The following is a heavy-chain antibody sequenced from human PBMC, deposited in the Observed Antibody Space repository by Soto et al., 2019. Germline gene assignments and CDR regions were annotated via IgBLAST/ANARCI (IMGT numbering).Heavy chain of an antibody. D-gene: IGHD3-16*01. CDR3: ARDQTRGDYYYYVMDV. CDR2: ISAYNGNT. J-gene: IGHJ6*02. Sequence: GASVKVSFKASGYTFTSYGISWVRQSPGQGLEWMGWISAYNGNTNNAQNLQGRVTMTTDTSTSTAYMELRSLRSDDTAVYYCARDQTRGDYYYYVMDVWGQGTTVTVSS. V-gene: IGHV1-18*01. CDR1: GYTFTSYG.